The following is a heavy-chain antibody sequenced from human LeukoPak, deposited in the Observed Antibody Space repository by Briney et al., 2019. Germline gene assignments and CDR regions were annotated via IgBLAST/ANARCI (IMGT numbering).Heavy chain of an antibody. Sequence: GGSLRLSCAASGFTFDDYAMHWVRQAPGKGLEWVSGISWNSGSIGYADSVKGRFTISRDNAKNSLYLQMNSLRAEDMALYYCTKGGSSWAIFDYWGQGTLVTVSS. V-gene: IGHV3-9*03. CDR3: TKGGSSWAIFDY. CDR1: GFTFDDYA. J-gene: IGHJ4*02. CDR2: ISWNSGSI. D-gene: IGHD6-13*01.